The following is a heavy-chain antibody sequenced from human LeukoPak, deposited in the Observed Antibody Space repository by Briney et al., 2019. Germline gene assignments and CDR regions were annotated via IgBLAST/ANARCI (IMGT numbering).Heavy chain of an antibody. J-gene: IGHJ5*02. CDR3: ARRGDREWFDP. D-gene: IGHD3-10*01. Sequence: GESPKISCKGSGYSFTNYWIGWVRQMPGKGLEWMGVIYPGDFDTRYSPSFQGQVTISADKSISTAYLQWSSLKASDTAIYYCARRGDREWFDPWGQGTLVTVSS. V-gene: IGHV5-51*01. CDR1: GYSFTNYW. CDR2: IYPGDFDT.